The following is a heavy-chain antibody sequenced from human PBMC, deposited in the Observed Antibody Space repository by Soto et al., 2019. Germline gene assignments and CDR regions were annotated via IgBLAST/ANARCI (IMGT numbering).Heavy chain of an antibody. V-gene: IGHV3-21*01. D-gene: IGHD3-10*01. Sequence: GGSLRLSCISSGFTFRTYTMNWVRQAPGKGLEWVSGIRGFSPYTFYAESVRGRFTISRDNAKNSLFLQMDSLRAEDTAVYYCARDRGYDAHDYYYNAMDVWGQGTTVTVSS. J-gene: IGHJ6*02. CDR1: GFTFRTYT. CDR2: IRGFSPYT. CDR3: ARDRGYDAHDYYYNAMDV.